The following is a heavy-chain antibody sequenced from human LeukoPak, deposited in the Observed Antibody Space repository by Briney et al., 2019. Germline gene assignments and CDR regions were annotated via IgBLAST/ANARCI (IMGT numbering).Heavy chain of an antibody. J-gene: IGHJ4*02. CDR3: ARERVTGPFDY. Sequence: SETLSLTCTVSGGSIGSDYYYWSWIRQPAGKGLEWIGRIYTSVSTNYNPSLKSRVTISVDTSKTQFSLKLTSVTAADTAVYYCARERVTGPFDYWGQGTLVTVSS. D-gene: IGHD7-27*01. CDR2: IYTSVST. CDR1: GGSIGSDYYY. V-gene: IGHV4-61*02.